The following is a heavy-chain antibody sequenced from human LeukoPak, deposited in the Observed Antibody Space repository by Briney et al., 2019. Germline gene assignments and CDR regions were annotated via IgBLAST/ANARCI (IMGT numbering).Heavy chain of an antibody. V-gene: IGHV3-23*01. J-gene: IGHJ4*02. CDR1: GFTFSNYA. CDR2: ISGRGDKT. CDR3: ASSLGY. D-gene: IGHD3-10*01. Sequence: GGSLRLSCAASGFTFSNYAMSWVRQAPGRGLEWVSAISGRGDKTYHADSVKGRFTISRDNAKSSLYLQMNSLRAEDTAVYYCASSLGYWGQGTLVTVSS.